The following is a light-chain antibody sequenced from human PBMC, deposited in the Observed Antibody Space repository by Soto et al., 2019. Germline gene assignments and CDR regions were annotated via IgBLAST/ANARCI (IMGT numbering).Light chain of an antibody. CDR3: QQYNSLIFA. J-gene: IGKJ3*01. CDR1: QSISSW. Sequence: DIQMTQSTSTLSASVGDRVTITCRASQSISSWLAWYQQKPGKAPKLLIYKASSLESGVPSRFSGSGSGTEFTLTISSLQPDDFATYYCQQYNSLIFAFGPGTKVDIK. V-gene: IGKV1-5*03. CDR2: KAS.